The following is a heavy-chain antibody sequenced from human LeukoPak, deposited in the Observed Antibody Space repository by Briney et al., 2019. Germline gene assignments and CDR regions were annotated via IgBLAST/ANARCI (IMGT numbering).Heavy chain of an antibody. CDR2: VSGSGGIT. CDR3: ATSAGWYNYFVMAV. J-gene: IGHJ6*02. V-gene: IGHV3-23*01. D-gene: IGHD2-15*01. Sequence: GGSLRLSCAASGFTFSSSAMNWVRQAPGKGLEWVSTVSGSGGITHYAESVKGRFTISRDNSKSTLYLQMNSPRAEDTALYYCATSAGWYNYFVMAVWGQGTTVTVSS. CDR1: GFTFSSSA.